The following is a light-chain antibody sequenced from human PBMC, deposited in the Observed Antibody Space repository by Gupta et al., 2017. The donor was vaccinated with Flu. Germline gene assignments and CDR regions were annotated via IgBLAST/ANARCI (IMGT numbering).Light chain of an antibody. Sequence: DIQMTQSPPSLSASVGDRVTITCRASQRISNYLSWYHQKPGKAPDLLIYTASSLQSGVPSRFSGSGSGTEFTLTISSLQPEDFATYYCQQSDSTSLTFGGGTKVEIK. CDR1: QRISNY. CDR2: TAS. CDR3: QQSDSTSLT. J-gene: IGKJ4*01. V-gene: IGKV1-39*01.